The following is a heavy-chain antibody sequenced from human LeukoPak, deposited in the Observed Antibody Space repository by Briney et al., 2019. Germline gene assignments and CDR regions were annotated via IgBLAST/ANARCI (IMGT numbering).Heavy chain of an antibody. D-gene: IGHD3-22*01. CDR2: MNPNSGNT. CDR1: GYTFTSYD. V-gene: IGHV1-8*01. CDR3: ARGPMYYDSSGYHYCFDY. Sequence: ASVKVSCKASGYTFTSYDINWVRQATGQGLEWMGWMNPNSGNTGYAQKFQGRVTMTRNTSISTAYMELSSLRSEDTAVYYCARGPMYYDSSGYHYCFDYWGQGTLLTVSS. J-gene: IGHJ4*02.